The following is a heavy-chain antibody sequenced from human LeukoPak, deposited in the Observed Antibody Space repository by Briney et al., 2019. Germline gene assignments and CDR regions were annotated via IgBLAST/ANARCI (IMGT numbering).Heavy chain of an antibody. V-gene: IGHV1-8*01. CDR2: MNPNSGNT. CDR3: ATGGSGAAAGTRAFDI. CDR1: GYTFTSYD. D-gene: IGHD6-13*01. J-gene: IGHJ3*02. Sequence: VASVKVSCKASGYTFTSYDINWVRQATGQGLEWMGWMNPNSGNTGYAQKFQGRVTMTRNTSISTAYMELSSLRSEDTAVYYCATGGSGAAAGTRAFDIWGQGTMVTVSS.